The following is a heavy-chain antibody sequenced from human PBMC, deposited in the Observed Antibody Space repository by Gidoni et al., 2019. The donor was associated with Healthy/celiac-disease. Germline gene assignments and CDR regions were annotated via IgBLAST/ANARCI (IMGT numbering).Heavy chain of an antibody. Sequence: EVQLVESGGGLVQPGRSMRLSCAASGFTFDDYAMHWVRQAPGKGLEWVSGISWNSGSIGYADSVKGRFTISRDNAKNSLYLQMNSLRAEDTALYYCCVGNSFMDWGQGTLVTVSS. V-gene: IGHV3-9*01. CDR3: CVGNSFMD. J-gene: IGHJ4*02. D-gene: IGHD4-4*01. CDR1: GFTFDDYA. CDR2: ISWNSGSI.